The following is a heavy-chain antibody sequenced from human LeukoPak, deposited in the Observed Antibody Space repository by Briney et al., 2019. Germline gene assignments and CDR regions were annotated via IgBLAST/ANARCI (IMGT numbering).Heavy chain of an antibody. CDR1: GGSISSSSYY. Sequence: PSETLSLTCTVSGGSISSSSYYWGWIRQPPGKGLEWIGSIYYSGSTYYNPSLKSRVTISVDTSKNQFSLKLSSVTAADTAMYYCARDPFITIFGVVIRRDYWGQGTLVTVSS. CDR3: ARDPFITIFGVVIRRDY. V-gene: IGHV4-39*07. CDR2: IYYSGST. J-gene: IGHJ4*02. D-gene: IGHD3-3*01.